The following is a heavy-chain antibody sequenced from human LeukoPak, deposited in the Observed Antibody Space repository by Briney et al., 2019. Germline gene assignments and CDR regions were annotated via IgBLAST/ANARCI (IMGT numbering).Heavy chain of an antibody. Sequence: SETLSLTCTVSGGSISSYYWSWIRQPPGKGLEWIGYIYYSGSTNYNPSLKSRVTISVDTSKNQFSLKLSSVTAADTAVYYCARSTITMVRGVIGYYYYYYMDVWGKGTTVTISS. CDR3: ARSTITMVRGVIGYYYYYYMDV. CDR1: GGSISSYY. J-gene: IGHJ6*03. D-gene: IGHD3-10*01. V-gene: IGHV4-59*12. CDR2: IYYSGST.